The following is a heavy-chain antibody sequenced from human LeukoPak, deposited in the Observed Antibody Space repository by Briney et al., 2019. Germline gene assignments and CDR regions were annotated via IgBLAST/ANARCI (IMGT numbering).Heavy chain of an antibody. CDR1: GFTFDDYA. D-gene: IGHD5-18*01. Sequence: GGSLRLSCAASGFTFDDYAMHWVRQAPGKGLEWVSGISWNSGTIGYADSVKGRFTISRDNAKDSLYLQMNSLRAEDTALYYCAKGEARGYSYGSDYWGQGTLVTVSS. CDR3: AKGEARGYSYGSDY. CDR2: ISWNSGTI. J-gene: IGHJ4*02. V-gene: IGHV3-9*01.